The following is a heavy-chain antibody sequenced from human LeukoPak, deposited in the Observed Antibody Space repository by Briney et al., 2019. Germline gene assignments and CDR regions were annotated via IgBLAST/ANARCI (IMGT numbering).Heavy chain of an antibody. Sequence: PGGSLRLSCAASGFTFSSYTMSWVRQAPGKGLEWVSAIIGSGGNTYYADSVKGRFTIPRDNSKNTLYLQMNSLRAEDTAVYYCAPDPFDSWGQGTLVTVSS. CDR3: APDPFDS. CDR1: GFTFSSYT. CDR2: IIGSGGNT. J-gene: IGHJ4*02. V-gene: IGHV3-23*01.